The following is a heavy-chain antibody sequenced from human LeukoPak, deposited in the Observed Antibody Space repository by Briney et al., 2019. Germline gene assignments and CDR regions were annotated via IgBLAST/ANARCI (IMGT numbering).Heavy chain of an antibody. Sequence: SETLSLTCTVSGGSITGYHWNWIRQPPGKGLEWIGYIYYSGSTNYNPSLKSRVTISVDTSKNQFSLKLSSVTAADTAVYYCARAYSSGWYPALYYFDYWGQGTLVTVSS. J-gene: IGHJ4*02. CDR3: ARAYSSGWYPALYYFDY. D-gene: IGHD6-19*01. CDR2: IYYSGST. V-gene: IGHV4-59*01. CDR1: GGSITGYH.